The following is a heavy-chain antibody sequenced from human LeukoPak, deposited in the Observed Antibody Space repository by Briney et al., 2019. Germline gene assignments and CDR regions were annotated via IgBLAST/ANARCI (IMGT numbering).Heavy chain of an antibody. V-gene: IGHV1-2*02. J-gene: IGHJ4*02. CDR1: GYTFTGYY. CDR2: INPNSGGT. Sequence: ASVKVSCKASGYTFTGYYMHWVRQAPGQGLEWMGWINPNSGGTNYAQKFQGRVTMTRDTSISTAYMELSRLRSDDTAVYYCARDLYSYGFLYGYWGQGTLVTVSS. D-gene: IGHD5-18*01. CDR3: ARDLYSYGFLYGY.